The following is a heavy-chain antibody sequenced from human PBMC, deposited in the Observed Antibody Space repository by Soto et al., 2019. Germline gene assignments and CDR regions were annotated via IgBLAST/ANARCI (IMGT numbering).Heavy chain of an antibody. Sequence: LSLTCAVSGYSISSGYYWGWIRQPPGKGLEWIGSIYHSGSTYYNPSLKSRVTISVDTSKNQFSLKLSSVTAADTAVYCCARAELVPGRLIDYWGQGTLVTVPQ. V-gene: IGHV4-38-2*01. CDR2: IYHSGST. CDR3: ARAELVPGRLIDY. J-gene: IGHJ4*02. D-gene: IGHD6-6*01. CDR1: GYSISSGYY.